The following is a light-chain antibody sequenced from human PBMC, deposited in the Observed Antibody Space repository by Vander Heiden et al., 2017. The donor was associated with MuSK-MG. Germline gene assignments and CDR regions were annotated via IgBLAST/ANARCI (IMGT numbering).Light chain of an antibody. Sequence: EIVLTQSPGTLSLSPGERATLSCRASQSVSSSYLAWYQQKPGQAPRLLIYGASSRATGIPDRFSGSGSGTDFTLTISRLEPEDFAVYYCQQHGSSPPWTFGQGTKVEIK. J-gene: IGKJ1*01. CDR2: GAS. CDR1: QSVSSSY. V-gene: IGKV3-20*01. CDR3: QQHGSSPPWT.